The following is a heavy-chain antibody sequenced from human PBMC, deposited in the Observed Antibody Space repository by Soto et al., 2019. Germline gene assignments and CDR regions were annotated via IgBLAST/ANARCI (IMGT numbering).Heavy chain of an antibody. CDR2: IKEDGSER. V-gene: IGHV3-7*01. J-gene: IGHJ4*02. Sequence: PGVSLRLACAASGLNCSRYWMNWVRQAPGKGLEWVANIKEDGSERHYVDSVKGRLAISRDNAKSFLYLQINSLRAEETAVYYCANSRYASSGAHYWYFDYWGRGTLVTVSS. CDR1: GLNCSRYW. CDR3: ANSRYASSGAHYWYFDY. D-gene: IGHD3-22*01.